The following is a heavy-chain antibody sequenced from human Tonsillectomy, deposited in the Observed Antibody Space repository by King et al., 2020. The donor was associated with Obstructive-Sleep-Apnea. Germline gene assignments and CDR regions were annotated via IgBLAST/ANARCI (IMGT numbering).Heavy chain of an antibody. CDR1: GYTFTSYF. J-gene: IGHJ6*02. V-gene: IGHV1-46*01. CDR2: INPGGGST. Sequence: VQLVESGAEVKKPGASVKVSCTASGYTFTSYFIHWVRQAPGQGLEWMGVINPGGGSTTYAQKFRGRVTMTRDTSTSTVYMELSSLRSEDTAVYYCAGPLLDCSGVRCYPSYNFYYGMDVWGQGTTVTVSS. CDR3: AGPLLDCSGVRCYPSYNFYYGMDV. D-gene: IGHD2-15*01.